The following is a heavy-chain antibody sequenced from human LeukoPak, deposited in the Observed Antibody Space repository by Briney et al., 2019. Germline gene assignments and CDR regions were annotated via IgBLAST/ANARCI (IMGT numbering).Heavy chain of an antibody. Sequence: GRSLRLSCAASEFTFNNYAMHWVRQAPGKGLEWVSGISWNSDNIGYADSVKGRFTISRDNAKNSLYLQMNTLRPEDTASYYCAKDMNGLYYMDVWGKGTTVTVSS. V-gene: IGHV3-9*01. J-gene: IGHJ6*03. CDR1: EFTFNNYA. D-gene: IGHD1-1*01. CDR2: ISWNSDNI. CDR3: AKDMNGLYYMDV.